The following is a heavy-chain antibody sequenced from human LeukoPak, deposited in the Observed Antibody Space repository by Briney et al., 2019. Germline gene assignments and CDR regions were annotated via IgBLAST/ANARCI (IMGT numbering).Heavy chain of an antibody. CDR3: ARARPYYDFWSGYYWDYYYYGMDV. Sequence: ASVKVSCKASGYTFTSYDINWVRQATGQGLEWMGWMNPNSGNTGYAQKFQGRVTMTRNTSISTAYMELSSLRSEDTAVYYCARARPYYDFWSGYYWDYYYYGMDVWGQGTTVTVSS. CDR1: GYTFTSYD. J-gene: IGHJ6*02. D-gene: IGHD3-3*01. CDR2: MNPNSGNT. V-gene: IGHV1-8*01.